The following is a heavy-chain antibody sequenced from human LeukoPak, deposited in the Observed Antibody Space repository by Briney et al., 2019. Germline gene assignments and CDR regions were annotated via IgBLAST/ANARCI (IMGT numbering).Heavy chain of an antibody. V-gene: IGHV3-21*01. D-gene: IGHD5-12*01. CDR1: GFTFSSYS. CDR3: ARDSGIVATMTRGSG. Sequence: GGSLRLSCAASGFTFSSYSMNWVRQAPGKGLEWVSSISSSSSYLYYADSVKGRFTISRDNAKNSLYLQMNSLRAEDTAVYYCARDSGIVATMTRGSGWGQGTLVTVSS. J-gene: IGHJ4*02. CDR2: ISSSSSYL.